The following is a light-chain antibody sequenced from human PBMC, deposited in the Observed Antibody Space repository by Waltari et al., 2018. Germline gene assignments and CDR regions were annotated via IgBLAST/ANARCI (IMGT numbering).Light chain of an antibody. V-gene: IGKV1-33*01. CDR3: QQYDNLPLT. CDR1: QDISNY. Sequence: DIQMTQSPSSLSASGGDRVTITCQASQDISNYLNWYQQKPGKDPKLLIYDASNLETGVPSRFSGSGSVTDFTFTISSLQPEDIATYYCQQYDNLPLTFGGGTKVEIK. J-gene: IGKJ4*01. CDR2: DAS.